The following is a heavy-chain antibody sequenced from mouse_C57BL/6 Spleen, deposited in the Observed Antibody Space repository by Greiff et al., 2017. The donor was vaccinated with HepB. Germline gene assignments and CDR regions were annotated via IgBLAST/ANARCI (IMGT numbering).Heavy chain of an antibody. Sequence: EVKLAESGPGLVKPSQTVFLTCTVTGISITTGNYRWSWIRQFPGNKLEWIGYIYYSGTITSNPSLTSRTTITRDTPKNQFFLEMNSLTAYDTATYYCERTGYWGYFDYWGQGTTLTVSS. V-gene: IGHV3-5*01. CDR3: ERTGYWGYFDY. D-gene: IGHD3-1*01. CDR2: IYYSGTI. J-gene: IGHJ2*01. CDR1: GISITTGNYR.